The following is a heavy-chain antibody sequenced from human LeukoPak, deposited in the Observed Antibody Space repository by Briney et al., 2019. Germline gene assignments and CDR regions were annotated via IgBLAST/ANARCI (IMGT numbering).Heavy chain of an antibody. D-gene: IGHD5-18*01. V-gene: IGHV3-23*01. CDR1: GFTFSSYS. CDR3: AKDLDTAMVSTFDY. Sequence: GGSLRLSCAASGFTFSSYSMNWVRQAPGKGLEWVSAISGSGGSTYYADSVKGRFTISRDNSKNTLYLQMNSLRAEDTAVYYCAKDLDTAMVSTFDYWGQGTLVTVSS. CDR2: ISGSGGST. J-gene: IGHJ4*02.